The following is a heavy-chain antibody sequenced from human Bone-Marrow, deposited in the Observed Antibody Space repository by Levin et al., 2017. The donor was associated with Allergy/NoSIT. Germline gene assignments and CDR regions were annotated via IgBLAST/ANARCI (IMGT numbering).Heavy chain of an antibody. Sequence: ASVKVSCKASGGTFSTYTISWVRQAPGQGLEWMGGIMPIIGTANYAQKFQGRVTINADESTTTAYMELSSLRSEDTAVYYCARGEIGSRGLFDYWGQGTLVTVSS. CDR1: GGTFSTYT. D-gene: IGHD6-19*01. J-gene: IGHJ4*02. CDR2: IMPIIGTA. V-gene: IGHV1-69*13. CDR3: ARGEIGSRGLFDY.